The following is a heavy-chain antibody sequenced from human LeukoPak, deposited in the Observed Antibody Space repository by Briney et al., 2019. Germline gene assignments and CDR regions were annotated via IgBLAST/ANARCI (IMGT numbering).Heavy chain of an antibody. V-gene: IGHV1-2*02. Sequence: ASVKVSCKASGYTFTGYYMHWVRQAPGQGLEWMGWINPNSGGTNYAQKFQGRVTMTRDTSISTAYMELSRLRSDDTAVYYCAGRSCTSCQYYYYYYGMDVWGQGTTVTVSS. CDR2: INPNSGGT. CDR3: AGRSCTSCQYYYYYYGMDV. J-gene: IGHJ6*02. D-gene: IGHD2-2*01. CDR1: GYTFTGYY.